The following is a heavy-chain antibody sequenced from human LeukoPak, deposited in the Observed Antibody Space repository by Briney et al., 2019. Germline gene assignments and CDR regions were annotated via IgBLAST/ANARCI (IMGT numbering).Heavy chain of an antibody. CDR2: ISAYNGNT. Sequence: VASVKVSCKASGYTFTSYAMNWVRQAPGQGLEWMGWISAYNGNTNYAQKLQGRVTMTTDTSTSTAYMELRSLRSDDTAVYYCAREGYSYGSLDYWGQGTLVTVSS. CDR3: AREGYSYGSLDY. CDR1: GYTFTSYA. D-gene: IGHD5-18*01. J-gene: IGHJ4*02. V-gene: IGHV1-18*01.